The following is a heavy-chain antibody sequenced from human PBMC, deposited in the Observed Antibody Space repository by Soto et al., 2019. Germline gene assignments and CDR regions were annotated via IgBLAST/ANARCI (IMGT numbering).Heavy chain of an antibody. CDR1: GFTFSIYG. J-gene: IGHJ4*02. Sequence: QVQLVESGGGVVQPGRSLRLSCAASGFTFSIYGMHWVRQAPGKGLEWVAVIWYDGSNKYYADSVKGRFTISRDNSKNSLYMQMKSLRAEDTAVYSCARARSDDYGDYEPDYGVQGTLVTVSS. CDR3: ARARSDDYGDYEPDY. D-gene: IGHD4-17*01. V-gene: IGHV3-33*01. CDR2: IWYDGSNK.